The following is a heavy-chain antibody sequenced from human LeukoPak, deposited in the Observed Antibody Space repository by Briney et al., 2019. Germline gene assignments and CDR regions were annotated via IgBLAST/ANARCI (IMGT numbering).Heavy chain of an antibody. CDR2: INSDGSST. J-gene: IGHJ6*02. V-gene: IGHV3-74*01. CDR3: ASQGPRIAHYYYGMDV. Sequence: GGSLRLSCAASGFTFSSYWMHWVRQAPGKGLVWVSRINSDGSSTSYADSVKGRFTISRDNAKNTLYLQMNSLRAEDTAVYYCASQGPRIAHYYYGMDVWGQGTTVTVSS. D-gene: IGHD6-13*01. CDR1: GFTFSSYW.